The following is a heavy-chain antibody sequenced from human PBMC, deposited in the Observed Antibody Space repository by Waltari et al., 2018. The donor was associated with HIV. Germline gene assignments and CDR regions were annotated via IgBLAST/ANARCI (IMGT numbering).Heavy chain of an antibody. D-gene: IGHD2-15*01. Sequence: QVQLVESGGGVVQPGRSLRLSCAASGFTFSSYGMHWVRQAPGKGPEWVAFIWYDGSNKYYADSVKGRFTISRDNSKNTLYLQMNSLRAEDTAVYYCARERDVAATPLYWYYGMDVWGQGTTVTVSS. J-gene: IGHJ6*02. V-gene: IGHV3-33*01. CDR3: ARERDVAATPLYWYYGMDV. CDR2: IWYDGSNK. CDR1: GFTFSSYG.